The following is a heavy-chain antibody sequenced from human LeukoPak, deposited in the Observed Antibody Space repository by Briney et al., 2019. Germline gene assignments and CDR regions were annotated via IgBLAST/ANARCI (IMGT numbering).Heavy chain of an antibody. D-gene: IGHD2-2*01. CDR2: IYSGGST. CDR3: ARDRTVVVPAASDY. Sequence: GGSLRLSCAASGFTVSNNYMSWVRQAPGKGLEWVSVIYSGGSTYYTDSVKGRFTISRDNSRNTLYLQMNSLRAEDTAVYYCARDRTVVVPAASDYWGQGTLVTVSS. CDR1: GFTVSNNY. V-gene: IGHV3-53*05. J-gene: IGHJ4*02.